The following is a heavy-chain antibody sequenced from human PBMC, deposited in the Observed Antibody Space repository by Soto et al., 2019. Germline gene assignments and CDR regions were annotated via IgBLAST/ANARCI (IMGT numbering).Heavy chain of an antibody. Sequence: GGSLRLSCAASGFTFSSYGMHWVRQAPGKGLEWVAVISYDGSNKYYADSVKGRFTIPRDNSKNTLYLQMNSLRAEDTAVYYCAKEAGFGELLTPLLNWFDPWGQETLVTVPS. CDR2: ISYDGSNK. CDR3: AKEAGFGELLTPLLNWFDP. CDR1: GFTFSSYG. D-gene: IGHD3-10*01. J-gene: IGHJ5*02. V-gene: IGHV3-30*18.